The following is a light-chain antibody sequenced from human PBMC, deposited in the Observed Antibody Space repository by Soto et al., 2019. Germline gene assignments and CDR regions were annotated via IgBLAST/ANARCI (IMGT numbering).Light chain of an antibody. CDR1: SSDVGDYNF. CDR2: GSS. J-gene: IGLJ1*01. CDR3: QTSDSGLLGLV. Sequence: QSVLTQPASVSGSPGQSITISCTGTSSDVGDYNFVSWYQQNPGKAPKLLLSGSSDRPSGVPDRFSASKSGTSASLTITGLQPDDEADYYCQTSDSGLLGLVFGTGTKVTVL. V-gene: IGLV2-14*01.